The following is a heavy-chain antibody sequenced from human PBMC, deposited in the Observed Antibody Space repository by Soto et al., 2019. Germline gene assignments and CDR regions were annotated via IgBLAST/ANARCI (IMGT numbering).Heavy chain of an antibody. CDR2: IYWDDSK. Sequence: QITLKESGPTLVRPTQTLTLTCAFSGFSLSTSGVGVGWIRQPPGKALEWLAVIYWDDSKHYSPSLRSSLTIAKDTRRNRVVLTMTNMDPLDTGTYYCAHKGPEDWPLDYWGQGTLVTVSS. J-gene: IGHJ4*02. CDR3: AHKGPEDWPLDY. CDR1: GFSLSTSGVG. D-gene: IGHD3-9*01. V-gene: IGHV2-5*02.